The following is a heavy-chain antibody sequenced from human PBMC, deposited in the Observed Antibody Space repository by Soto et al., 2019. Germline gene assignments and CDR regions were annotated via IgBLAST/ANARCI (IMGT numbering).Heavy chain of an antibody. CDR2: IYHSGST. J-gene: IGHJ4*02. CDR1: GGSISSGGYS. V-gene: IGHV4-30-2*01. D-gene: IGHD1-20*01. CDR3: ARSLPYNWNYVDY. Sequence: QLQLQESGSGLVKPSQTLSLTCAVSGGSISSGGYSWSWIRQPPGKGLEWIGYIYHSGSTHYNPSLKSRVTRSVDRSKNQFSLKLSSVTAADTAVYYCARSLPYNWNYVDYWGQGTLVTVSS.